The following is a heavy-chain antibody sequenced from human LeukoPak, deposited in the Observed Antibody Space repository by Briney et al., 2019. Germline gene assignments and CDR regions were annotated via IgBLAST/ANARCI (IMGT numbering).Heavy chain of an antibody. D-gene: IGHD5-18*01. CDR2: IYYSGST. CDR1: GGSISSYY. CDR3: ARGSTAMGRGMDV. Sequence: SETLPLTCTVSGGSISSYYWSWIRQPPGKGLEWIGYIYYSGSTNYNPSLKSRVTISVDTSKNQFSLKLSSVTAADTAVYYCARGSTAMGRGMDVWGQGTTVTVSS. V-gene: IGHV4-59*01. J-gene: IGHJ6*02.